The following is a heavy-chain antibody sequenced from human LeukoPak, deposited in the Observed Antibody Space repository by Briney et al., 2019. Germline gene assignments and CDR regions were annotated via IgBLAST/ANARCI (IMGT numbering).Heavy chain of an antibody. J-gene: IGHJ4*02. CDR1: GFTFSTYA. D-gene: IGHD2-21*02. Sequence: PGGSLRLSCAASGFTFSTYAMSWVRQAPGKGLEWVSAFTVGGGTTFYADSVKGRFTISRDNSTNMLYLQMNSLRAEDTAVYYCARTPAYCGGDCYSTFDYWGQRTLVTVSS. CDR2: FTVGGGTT. CDR3: ARTPAYCGGDCYSTFDY. V-gene: IGHV3-23*01.